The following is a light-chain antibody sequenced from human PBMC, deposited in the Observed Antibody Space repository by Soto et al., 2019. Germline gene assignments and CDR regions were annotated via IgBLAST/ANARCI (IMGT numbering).Light chain of an antibody. CDR3: SSYTSSSTVA. CDR2: DVS. J-gene: IGLJ2*01. Sequence: QSALTQPASVSGSPGQSITISCTGTSSDVGGYNYVSWYQQHPGKAPKLMIYDVSNRPSGVSNRFSGSKSGNTASLTISGLQAGDEADYYCSSYTSSSTVAFGGGTKLTVL. V-gene: IGLV2-14*01. CDR1: SSDVGGYNY.